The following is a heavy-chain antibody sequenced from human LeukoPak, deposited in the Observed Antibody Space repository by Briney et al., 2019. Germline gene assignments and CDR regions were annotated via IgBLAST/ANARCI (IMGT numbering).Heavy chain of an antibody. CDR3: ARAPTRRDAFDI. CDR2: INHSGST. J-gene: IGHJ3*02. Sequence: SESLSLTCAVYGGSFSGYYWSWIRQPPGKGLEWIGEINHSGSTNYNPSLKSRVTISVDTSKNQFSLKLSSVTAADTAVYYCARAPTRRDAFDIWGQGTMVTVSS. V-gene: IGHV4-34*01. CDR1: GGSFSGYY.